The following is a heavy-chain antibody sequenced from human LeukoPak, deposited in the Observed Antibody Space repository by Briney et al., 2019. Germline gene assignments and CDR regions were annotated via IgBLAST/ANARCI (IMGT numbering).Heavy chain of an antibody. Sequence: GGSLRLSCAASGFTFSSYAMSWVRQAPGKGLGWVSAISGSGGSTYYADSVKGRFTISRDNSKNTLYLQMNSLRAEDTAVYYCAKDSGSGSYYDFDYWGQGTLVTVSS. D-gene: IGHD1-26*01. CDR1: GFTFSSYA. CDR3: AKDSGSGSYYDFDY. CDR2: ISGSGGST. J-gene: IGHJ4*02. V-gene: IGHV3-23*01.